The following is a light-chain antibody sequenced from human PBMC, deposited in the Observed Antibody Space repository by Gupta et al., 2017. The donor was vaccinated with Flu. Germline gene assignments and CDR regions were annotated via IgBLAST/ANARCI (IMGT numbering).Light chain of an antibody. J-gene: IGLJ1*01. V-gene: IGLV1-40*01. CDR1: SSNIGAGYD. CDR3: QSHDSSLSGSRV. Sequence: QSVLTQPPSVSGAPGQRVTISCTGSSSNIGAGYDVHWYQQLPGTARKLLIYGNNNRPSGVPDRFSGSKSGTSASLAITGLQAEDEADYYCQSHDSSLSGSRVFGTGTTVTVL. CDR2: GNN.